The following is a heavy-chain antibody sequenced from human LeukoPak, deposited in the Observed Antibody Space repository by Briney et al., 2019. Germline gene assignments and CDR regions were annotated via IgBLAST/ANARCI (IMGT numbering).Heavy chain of an antibody. CDR1: GFTFSSYS. J-gene: IGHJ6*03. V-gene: IGHV3-48*01. Sequence: QPGGSLRLSCAASGFTFSSYSMNWVRQAPGKGLEWVSYISSSSSTIYYADSVKGRFTISRDNAKNSLYLQMNSLRAEDTAVYYCARETIFGGYYMDVWGKGTTVTVSS. CDR2: ISSSSSTI. D-gene: IGHD3-3*01. CDR3: ARETIFGGYYMDV.